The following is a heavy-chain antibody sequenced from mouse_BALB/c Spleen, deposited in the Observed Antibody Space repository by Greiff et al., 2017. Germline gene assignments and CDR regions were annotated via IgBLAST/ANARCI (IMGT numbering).Heavy chain of an antibody. V-gene: IGHV5-17*02. CDR1: GFTFSSFG. CDR2: ISSGSSTI. Sequence: DVHLVESGGGLVQPGGSRKLSCAASGFTFSSFGMHWVRQAPEKGLEWVAYISSGSSTIYYADTVKGRFTISRDNPKNTLFLQMTSLRSEDTAMYYCAIRNFDYWGQGTTLTVSS. CDR3: AIRNFDY. D-gene: IGHD1-1*01. J-gene: IGHJ2*01.